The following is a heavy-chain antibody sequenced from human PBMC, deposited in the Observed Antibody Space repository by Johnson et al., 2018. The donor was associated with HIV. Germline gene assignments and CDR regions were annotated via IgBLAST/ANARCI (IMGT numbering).Heavy chain of an antibody. J-gene: IGHJ3*02. Sequence: VLLVESGGGVVRPGGSLRLSCAASGFTFDDYGMSWVRQAPGKGLEWVSGINWNGGSTGYADYVKGRFTISSDNAKNSLYLQMNSLSGEDEALYYGATALRRVGGQNGVVDIWRQGTMVTVSS. CDR1: GFTFDDYG. CDR2: INWNGGST. CDR3: ATALRRVGGQNGVVDI. V-gene: IGHV3-20*04. D-gene: IGHD2-8*01.